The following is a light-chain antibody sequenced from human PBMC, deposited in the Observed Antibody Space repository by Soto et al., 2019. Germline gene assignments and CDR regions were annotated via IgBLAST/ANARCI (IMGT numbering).Light chain of an antibody. J-gene: IGKJ4*01. CDR3: QQYGSSPSLT. Sequence: EIVLTQSPGTLSLSPGERATLSCRASQSVSSSYLAWYQQKPGQAPRLPIYGASSRATGIPDRFSGSGSGTDFTLTISRLEPEDFAVYYCQQYGSSPSLTFGGGTKVDIK. V-gene: IGKV3-20*01. CDR1: QSVSSSY. CDR2: GAS.